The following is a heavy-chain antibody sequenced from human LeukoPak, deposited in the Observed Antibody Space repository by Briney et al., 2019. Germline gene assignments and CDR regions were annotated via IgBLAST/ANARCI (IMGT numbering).Heavy chain of an antibody. J-gene: IGHJ3*02. Sequence: SETLSLTCTVSGGSISSSSYYWGWIRQPPGKGLEWIGSIYYSGSTYYNPSLKSRVTISVDTSKNQFSLKLSSVTAADTAVYYCARSYGDLPVHYTFDIWGQGTMVTVSS. D-gene: IGHD4-17*01. CDR2: IYYSGST. CDR1: GGSISSSSYY. V-gene: IGHV4-39*07. CDR3: ARSYGDLPVHYTFDI.